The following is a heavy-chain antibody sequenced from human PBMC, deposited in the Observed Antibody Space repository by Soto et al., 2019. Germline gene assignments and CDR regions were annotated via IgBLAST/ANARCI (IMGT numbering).Heavy chain of an antibody. CDR3: AKVPXXNWNDVPLGY. CDR2: IIASGGRT. D-gene: IGHD1-20*01. V-gene: IGHV3-23*01. J-gene: IGHJ4*02. CDR1: GFTFRSFA. Sequence: EVQLLESGGGLVQPGGSLRLSCAASGFTFRSFAMSWVRQAPEKGLEWVSGIIASGGRTYYADSVKGRFTISRDNSRNTVYLQMNSLRAEDTAVYYCAKVPXXNWNDVPLGYWGQGTMVTVSS.